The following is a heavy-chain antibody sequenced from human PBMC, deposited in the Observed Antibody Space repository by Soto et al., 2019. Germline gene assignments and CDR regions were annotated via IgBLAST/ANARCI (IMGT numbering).Heavy chain of an antibody. CDR1: GFNFINDG. V-gene: IGHV3-33*01. CDR3: ARSPGEVGYDIY. CDR2: IWYDGSNK. Sequence: RSLRLSPTAAGFNFINDGRHCVRRATGKGLEWVAVIWYDGSNKYYADSVKGRFTISRDNSKNTLYLQMNSLRAEDTAVYYCARSPGEVGYDIYWRQGPLVT. D-gene: IGHD3-16*01. J-gene: IGHJ4*02.